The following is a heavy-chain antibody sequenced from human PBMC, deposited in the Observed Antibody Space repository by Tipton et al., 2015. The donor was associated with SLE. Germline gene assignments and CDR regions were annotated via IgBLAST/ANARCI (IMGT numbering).Heavy chain of an antibody. J-gene: IGHJ4*02. CDR3: ARGGVGGYDYLDY. CDR1: GGSVSSYY. D-gene: IGHD5-12*01. Sequence: TLSLTCTVSGGSVSSYYWSWIRQPPGQGLEWIGYISNGGGTNYNPSLKSRVTISVDTAKNQFSLRLRSATAADTAVYFCARGGVGGYDYLDYWGQGTLVTVSS. V-gene: IGHV4-59*02. CDR2: ISNGGGT.